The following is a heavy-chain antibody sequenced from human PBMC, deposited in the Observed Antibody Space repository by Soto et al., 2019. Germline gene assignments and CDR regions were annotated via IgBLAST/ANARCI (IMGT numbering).Heavy chain of an antibody. Sequence: GASVKVSCKASGYTFTSYYMHWVRQAPGQGLEWMGIINPSGGSTSYAQKFQGRVTMTRDTSTSTVYMELNSLTSEDTAVYFCARDAQIGHGYIPYHTYWGQGTLVTVSS. CDR1: GYTFTSYY. D-gene: IGHD5-12*01. CDR3: ARDAQIGHGYIPYHTY. CDR2: INPSGGST. J-gene: IGHJ4*02. V-gene: IGHV1-46*01.